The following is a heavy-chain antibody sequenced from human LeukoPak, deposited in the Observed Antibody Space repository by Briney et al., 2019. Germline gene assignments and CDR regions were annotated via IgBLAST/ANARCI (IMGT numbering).Heavy chain of an antibody. V-gene: IGHV1-69*13. CDR2: IIPIFGTA. CDR3: VRTPPNWGFDY. D-gene: IGHD7-27*01. J-gene: IGHJ4*02. Sequence: SVKVSCRASGGTFSSYAISWVRQAPGQGLEWMGGIIPIFGTANYAQKFQGRVTITADESTSTAYMELSSLRSEDTAIYYCVRTPPNWGFDYWGQGTLVTVSS. CDR1: GGTFSSYA.